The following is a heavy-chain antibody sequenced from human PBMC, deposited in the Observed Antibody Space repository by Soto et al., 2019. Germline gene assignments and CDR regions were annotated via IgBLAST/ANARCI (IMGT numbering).Heavy chain of an antibody. Sequence: PSETLSLTCAVYGGSFSGYYWSWIRQPPGKGLEWIGEINHSGSTNYNPSLKSRVTISVDTSKNQFSLKLSSVTAADTAVYYCASLRAIAARHGEGYYYGMDVWGQGTTVTVSS. CDR1: GGSFSGYY. CDR3: ASLRAIAARHGEGYYYGMDV. V-gene: IGHV4-34*01. CDR2: INHSGST. J-gene: IGHJ6*02. D-gene: IGHD6-6*01.